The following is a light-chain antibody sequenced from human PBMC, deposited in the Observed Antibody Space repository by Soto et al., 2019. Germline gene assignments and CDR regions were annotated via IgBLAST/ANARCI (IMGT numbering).Light chain of an antibody. Sequence: DIQMTQSPSSLSASVGDRVTITCQASQDISNYLNWYQQKPGKAPKLLIHDVSNLETGVPSRFSGGKSGTDFTFTITSLQPEDCATYFYQQYDNVPLTFGGGTKVEVK. J-gene: IGKJ4*01. V-gene: IGKV1-33*01. CDR2: DVS. CDR1: QDISNY. CDR3: QQYDNVPLT.